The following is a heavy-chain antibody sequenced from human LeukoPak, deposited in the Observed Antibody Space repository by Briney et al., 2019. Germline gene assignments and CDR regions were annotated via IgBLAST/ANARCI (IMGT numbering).Heavy chain of an antibody. D-gene: IGHD5-18*01. J-gene: IGHJ4*02. CDR1: GGSISSYY. CDR3: ASTPLSNLYSYGGLGY. Sequence: SETLSLTCTVSGGSISSYYWSWIRQPAGKGLEWIGRIYTSGSTNYNPSLKSRVTMSVDTSKNQFSLKLSSVTAADTAVYYCASTPLSNLYSYGGLGYWGQGTLVTVSS. CDR2: IYTSGST. V-gene: IGHV4-4*07.